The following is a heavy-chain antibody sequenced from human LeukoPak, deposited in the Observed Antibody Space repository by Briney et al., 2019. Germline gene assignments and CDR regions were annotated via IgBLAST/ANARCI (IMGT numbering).Heavy chain of an antibody. Sequence: SETLSLTCTVSGGSVSSDYWSWIRQSPGTGLEWIGYIYYPTTTNYNPSLKSRVTMSLDTSKNHFSLDLTSVTGADTAVYFCATGHSSGWSDYWGQGTLVTVSS. CDR1: GGSVSSDY. V-gene: IGHV4-59*02. CDR3: ATGHSSGWSDY. D-gene: IGHD6-19*01. J-gene: IGHJ4*02. CDR2: IYYPTTT.